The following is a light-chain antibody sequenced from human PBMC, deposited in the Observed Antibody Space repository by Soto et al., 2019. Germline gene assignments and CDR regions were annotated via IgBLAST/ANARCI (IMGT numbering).Light chain of an antibody. J-gene: IGKJ3*01. CDR2: AAS. CDR1: QGISSY. V-gene: IGKV1-9*01. CDR3: QQFNRYPA. Sequence: IQLTQSPSSLSASVGDRVTITCRASQGISSYLAWYQQKPGQAPKLLIYAASTLQSGVPSRFSGSGSGTDFTLTISSLQPEDFATYYCQQFNRYPAFGPGTKVDIK.